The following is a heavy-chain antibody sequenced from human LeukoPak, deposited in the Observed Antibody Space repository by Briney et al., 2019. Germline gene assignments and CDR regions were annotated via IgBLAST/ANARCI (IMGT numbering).Heavy chain of an antibody. CDR3: ASAHFVVVTAINYFDY. Sequence: ASVKVSCKASGYTFTSYYMHWVRQAPGQGLEWMGIINPSGGSTSYAQKFQGRVTMTRDTSTSTAYMELSSLRSEDTAVYYCASAHFVVVTAINYFDYWGQGTPVTVSS. CDR1: GYTFTSYY. D-gene: IGHD2-21*02. CDR2: INPSGGST. J-gene: IGHJ4*02. V-gene: IGHV1-46*01.